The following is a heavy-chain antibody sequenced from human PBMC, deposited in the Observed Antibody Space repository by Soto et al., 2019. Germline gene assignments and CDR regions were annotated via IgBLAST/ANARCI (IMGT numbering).Heavy chain of an antibody. Sequence: GPSVKVSCKASGGTFSSYAISWVRQAPGQGLEWMGGIIPIFGTANYAQKFQGRVTITADESTSTAYMELSSLRSEDTAVYYCARLLSEWPMSTYYYYGMDVWGQGTTVTVSS. V-gene: IGHV1-69*13. CDR3: ARLLSEWPMSTYYYYGMDV. J-gene: IGHJ6*02. CDR1: GGTFSSYA. CDR2: IIPIFGTA. D-gene: IGHD1-1*01.